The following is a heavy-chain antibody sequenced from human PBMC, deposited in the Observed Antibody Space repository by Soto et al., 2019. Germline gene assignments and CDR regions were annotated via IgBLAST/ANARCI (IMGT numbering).Heavy chain of an antibody. CDR3: AKGQGPTRTYYYYGMDV. CDR1: GFTFSSYA. J-gene: IGHJ6*02. CDR2: ISGSGGST. V-gene: IGHV3-23*01. Sequence: GGSLRLSCAASGFTFSSYAMSWVRQAPGKGLEWVSAISGSGGSTYYADSVKGRFTISRDNSKNTLYLQMNSLRAEDTAVYYCAKGQGPTRTYYYYGMDVWGQGTTVTVSS.